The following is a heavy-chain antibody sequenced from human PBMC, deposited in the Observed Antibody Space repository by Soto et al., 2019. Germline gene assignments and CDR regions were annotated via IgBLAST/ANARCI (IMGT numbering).Heavy chain of an antibody. Sequence: QVQLQESGPGLVKPSQTLSLTCSVSGGSISSGGYYWSWIRQPPGKGLEWIGYIYYSANTHYNPSLKGRVSISADTSKNQFSLNLSSVPAADTAVYYCARSGGNSYYYGMDVWGQGTTVTVSS. V-gene: IGHV4-31*02. J-gene: IGHJ6*02. CDR2: IYYSANT. CDR1: GGSISSGGYY. D-gene: IGHD3-10*01. CDR3: ARSGGNSYYYGMDV.